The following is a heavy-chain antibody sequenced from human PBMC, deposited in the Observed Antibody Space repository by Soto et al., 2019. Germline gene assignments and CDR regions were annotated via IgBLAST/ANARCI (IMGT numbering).Heavy chain of an antibody. CDR2: IYHSGST. J-gene: IGHJ4*02. V-gene: IGHV4-38-2*01. CDR1: GYSISSGYY. CDR3: ARASRGPYSSGYLDS. D-gene: IGHD6-19*01. Sequence: SETLSLTCAVSGYSISSGYYRGWIRQPPGKGLEWIGSIYHSGSTYYNPSLKSRVTISVDTSKNQFSLRLSSVTAADTAVYYCARASRGPYSSGYLDSWGQGTLVTVSS.